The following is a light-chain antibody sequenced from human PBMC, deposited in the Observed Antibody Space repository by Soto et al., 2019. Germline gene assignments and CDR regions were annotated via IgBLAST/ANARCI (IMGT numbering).Light chain of an antibody. Sequence: EVVLTQSPGTLSLSPGDRATLSCRASQSVSNNYLAWYQQKPGQAPRLVIFGSSDRATGIPDRFSGSGSGTDFTLTISRLEPDDVAVYFCQQYGTSPPYTFGQGTRLEIK. V-gene: IGKV3-20*01. CDR3: QQYGTSPPYT. CDR2: GSS. CDR1: QSVSNNY. J-gene: IGKJ2*01.